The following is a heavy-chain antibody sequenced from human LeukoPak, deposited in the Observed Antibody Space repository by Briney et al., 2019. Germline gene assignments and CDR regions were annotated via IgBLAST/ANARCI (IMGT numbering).Heavy chain of an antibody. Sequence: GGSLRLSCAASGFIFDDYAMHWVRQAPGKGLEWVSGISWDSDSMDYADSVKGRFTISRDNAKNSLYLQMNSLRAEDMALYYCAKGGGGRLTYYYYMDVWGKGTTVTVSS. D-gene: IGHD3-16*01. CDR2: ISWDSDSM. J-gene: IGHJ6*03. CDR3: AKGGGGRLTYYYYMDV. V-gene: IGHV3-9*03. CDR1: GFIFDDYA.